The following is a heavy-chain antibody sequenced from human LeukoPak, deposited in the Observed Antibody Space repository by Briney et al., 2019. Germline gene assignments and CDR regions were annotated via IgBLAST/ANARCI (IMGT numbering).Heavy chain of an antibody. CDR1: GCTFSSYA. D-gene: IGHD3-16*01. CDR3: AKGYYDYVWGSYYFDY. Sequence: GGSLRFSCAASGCTFSSYAMSWVRQAPGKGLEWVSAISGSGGSTYYADSVTRRFTISRDNSRDTLYLQMNSLRAEETAVYYCAKGYYDYVWGSYYFDYWGQGTLVTASS. V-gene: IGHV3-23*01. J-gene: IGHJ4*02. CDR2: ISGSGGST.